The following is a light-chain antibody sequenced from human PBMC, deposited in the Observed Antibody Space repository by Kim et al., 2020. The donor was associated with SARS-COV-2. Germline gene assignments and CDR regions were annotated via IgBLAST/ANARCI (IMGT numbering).Light chain of an antibody. CDR2: GAS. V-gene: IGKV3-15*01. J-gene: IGKJ2*01. CDR3: QQYNMWPYT. Sequence: SGSPRERATRSCGDSPGFSSTLAWYQVKPGQAPRLLIYGASTRATGIPARFSGSGSGTEFTLTISSLQSEDIAVYYCQQYNMWPYTFGQGTKLEI. CDR1: PGFSST.